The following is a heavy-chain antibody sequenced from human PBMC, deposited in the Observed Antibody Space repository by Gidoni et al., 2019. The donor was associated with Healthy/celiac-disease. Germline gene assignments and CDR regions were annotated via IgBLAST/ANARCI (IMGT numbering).Heavy chain of an antibody. Sequence: QVQLVQSGAEVKKPGSSVKVSCKASGGTFSSYAISWVRQAPGHWLEWMGGIIPSFGTANYAQKVQGRGTITADESTRTAYMELSSLRSEDTAVYYCARETTIFGVVARFDYWGQGTLVTVSS. CDR1: GGTFSSYA. V-gene: IGHV1-69*01. J-gene: IGHJ4*02. CDR2: IIPSFGTA. D-gene: IGHD3-3*01. CDR3: ARETTIFGVVARFDY.